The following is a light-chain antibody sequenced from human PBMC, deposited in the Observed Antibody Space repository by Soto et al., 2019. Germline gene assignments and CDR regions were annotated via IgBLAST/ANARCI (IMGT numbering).Light chain of an antibody. CDR1: QSVSSN. CDR3: QQYNNWPWT. J-gene: IGKJ1*01. V-gene: IGKV3-15*01. Sequence: EIILTQSPDTLSLSPGERATLSCRASQSVSSNLVWYQQKPGQAPRLLIYAASTRATGIPVRFSGSGSETEFTLTIRSLQSEDFAVYYCQQYNNWPWTFGQGTKVDIK. CDR2: AAS.